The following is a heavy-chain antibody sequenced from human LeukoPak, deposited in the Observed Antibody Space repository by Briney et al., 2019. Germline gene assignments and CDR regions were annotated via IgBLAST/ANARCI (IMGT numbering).Heavy chain of an antibody. CDR2: IDGDGSST. V-gene: IGHV3-74*01. Sequence: GGSLRLSCAASGFTFSSHWMQWVRQAPGKGLVWVSRIDGDGSSTNYADSVKGRFTISRDNAKNTLYLQMNSLRAEDTAVYYCARGYSGYFYYWGQGTLVTVSS. CDR1: GFTFSSHW. D-gene: IGHD5-12*01. J-gene: IGHJ4*02. CDR3: ARGYSGYFYY.